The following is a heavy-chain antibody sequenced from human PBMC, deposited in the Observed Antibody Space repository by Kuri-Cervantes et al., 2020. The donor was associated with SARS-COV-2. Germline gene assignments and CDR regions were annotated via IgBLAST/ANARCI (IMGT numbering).Heavy chain of an antibody. V-gene: IGHV3-64D*08. Sequence: GGSLRLSCSASGFTFSSYAMHWVRQAPGKGLEYVSAISSNGGSTYYADSVKGRFTISRDNSKNTLYLQISSLRAEDTAVYYCVKEKGLPGVDYWGQGTLVTVSS. CDR3: VKEKGLPGVDY. J-gene: IGHJ4*02. D-gene: IGHD5-12*01. CDR2: ISSNGGST. CDR1: GFTFSSYA.